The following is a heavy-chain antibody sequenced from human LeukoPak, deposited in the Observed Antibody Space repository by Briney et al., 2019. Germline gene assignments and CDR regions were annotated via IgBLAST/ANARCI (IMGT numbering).Heavy chain of an antibody. D-gene: IGHD6-19*01. CDR3: AILPDYIAVAATEY. CDR1: GGSFSGYY. Sequence: SETLSLTCAVYGGSFSGYYWSWIRQPPGKGLEWIGEINHSGSTNYNPSLKSRVTISVDTSKNQFSLKLSSVTAADTVVYYCAILPDYIAVAATEYWGQGTLVTVSS. V-gene: IGHV4-34*01. CDR2: INHSGST. J-gene: IGHJ4*02.